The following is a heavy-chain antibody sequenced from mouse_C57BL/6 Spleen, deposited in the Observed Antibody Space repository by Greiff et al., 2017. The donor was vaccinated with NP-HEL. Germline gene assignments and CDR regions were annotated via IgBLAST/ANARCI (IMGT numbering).Heavy chain of an antibody. J-gene: IGHJ4*01. CDR1: GFNIKDYY. CDR3: ASAEGIGNYLYYAMDY. D-gene: IGHD2-1*01. Sequence: EVKLVESGAELVKPGASVKLSCTASGFNIKDYYMHWVKQRTEQGLEWIGRIDPEDGETKYAPKFQGKATITADTSSNTAYLQLSSLTSEDTAVYYCASAEGIGNYLYYAMDYWGQGTSVTVSS. V-gene: IGHV14-2*01. CDR2: IDPEDGET.